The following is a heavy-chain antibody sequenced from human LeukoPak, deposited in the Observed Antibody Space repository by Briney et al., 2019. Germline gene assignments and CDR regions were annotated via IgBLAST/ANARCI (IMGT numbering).Heavy chain of an antibody. D-gene: IGHD6-13*01. CDR3: ARVVGYSSSSNWFDP. CDR1: GGTFTSYA. Sequence: SVKVSCKASGGTFTSYAISWVRQAPGQGLEWMGGIIPIFGTANYAQKFQGRVTITADKSTSTAYMELSSLRSADTAVYYCARVVGYSSSSNWFDPWGQGTLVTVSS. CDR2: IIPIFGTA. V-gene: IGHV1-69*06. J-gene: IGHJ5*02.